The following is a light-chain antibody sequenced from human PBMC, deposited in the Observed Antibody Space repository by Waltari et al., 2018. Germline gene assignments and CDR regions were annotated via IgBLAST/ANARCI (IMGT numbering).Light chain of an antibody. J-gene: IGLJ1*01. V-gene: IGLV2-14*01. CDR3: SSYTTSSAPGV. Sequence: QSALTQPASVSGSPGQSITISCSGTDSDVGAYDFVSWYQQHPGKAPHLIIYEVRNRPSGISKRLSASKSGNTASLTISGLQAEDEADYYCSSYTTSSAPGVFGTGTRVTVL. CDR1: DSDVGAYDF. CDR2: EVR.